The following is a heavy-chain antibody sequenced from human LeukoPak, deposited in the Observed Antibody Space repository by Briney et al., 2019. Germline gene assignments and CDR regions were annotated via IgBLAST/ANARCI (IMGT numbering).Heavy chain of an antibody. Sequence: ASVKVSCKASGYTSTSYYMHWVRQAPGQGLEWMGIINPSGGSTSYAQKFQGRVTMTRDTSTSTVYMELSSLRSEDTAVYYCARDSGYYDSSGGSDAFDIWGQGTMVTVSS. J-gene: IGHJ3*02. CDR1: GYTSTSYY. CDR2: INPSGGST. V-gene: IGHV1-46*01. CDR3: ARDSGYYDSSGGSDAFDI. D-gene: IGHD3-22*01.